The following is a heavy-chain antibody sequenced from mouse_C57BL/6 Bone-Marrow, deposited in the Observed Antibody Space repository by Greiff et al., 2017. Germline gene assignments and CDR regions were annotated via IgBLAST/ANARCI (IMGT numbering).Heavy chain of an antibody. Sequence: VLLQQSGAELVKPGASVKMSCKASGYTFTTYPMEWVKQNHGKSLEWIGNFHPYNDDPTYNEKFKGKATLTVEKSSSTVYLELSRLTSEDSAVYYCARGGSYGGYYFDNGGQGTTLTVSS. CDR1: GYTFTTYP. CDR3: ARGGSYGGYYFDN. V-gene: IGHV1-47*01. CDR2: FHPYNDDP. J-gene: IGHJ2*01. D-gene: IGHD1-1*02.